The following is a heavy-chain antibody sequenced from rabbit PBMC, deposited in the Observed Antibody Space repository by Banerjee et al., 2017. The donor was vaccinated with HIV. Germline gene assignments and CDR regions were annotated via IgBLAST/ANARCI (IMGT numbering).Heavy chain of an antibody. CDR3: ARDGSGWGANFNL. Sequence: QEQLEESGGDLVKPEGSLTLTCTASGFSFSNKYVMCWVRQAPGKGLEWIACINTISGNTVYASWAKGRFTISKTSSTTVSLKMTSLTAADTATYFCARDGSGWGANFNLWGQGTLVTVS. CDR1: GFSFSNKYV. J-gene: IGHJ4*01. V-gene: IGHV1S45*01. D-gene: IGHD4-1*01. CDR2: INTISGNT.